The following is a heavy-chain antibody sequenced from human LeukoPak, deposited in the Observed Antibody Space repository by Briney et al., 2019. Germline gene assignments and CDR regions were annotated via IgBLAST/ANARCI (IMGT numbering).Heavy chain of an antibody. CDR2: IVVGSGNT. CDR3: AAVPRGYCSSTSCHNENYYGMDV. J-gene: IGHJ6*02. Sequence: ASVKVSCKASGITFTSSAMQWVRQARGQRLEWIGWIVVGSGNTNYAQKFQGRVTITRDMSTSTAYMELSSLRSEDTAVYYCAAVPRGYCSSTSCHNENYYGMDVWGQGTTVTVSS. CDR1: GITFTSSA. V-gene: IGHV1-58*02. D-gene: IGHD2-2*02.